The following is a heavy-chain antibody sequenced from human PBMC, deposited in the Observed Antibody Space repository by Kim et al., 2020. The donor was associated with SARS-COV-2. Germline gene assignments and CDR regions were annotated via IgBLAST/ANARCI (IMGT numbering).Heavy chain of an antibody. Sequence: GESLKISCKGSGYTFSSYWIAWVRQMPGKGLEWMGIIYPGDSDNRYSPSFQGQVTISVDKSISTAYLQWTSLKASDSAIYYCARRIGTTAVETGDGLDYWGQGTLVTVSS. CDR2: IYPGDSDN. D-gene: IGHD7-27*01. CDR1: GYTFSSYW. V-gene: IGHV5-51*01. CDR3: ARRIGTTAVETGDGLDY. J-gene: IGHJ4*02.